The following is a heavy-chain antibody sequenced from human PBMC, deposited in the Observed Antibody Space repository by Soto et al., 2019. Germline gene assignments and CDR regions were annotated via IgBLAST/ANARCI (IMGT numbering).Heavy chain of an antibody. CDR2: ISRSSRNI. V-gene: IGHV3-21*01. D-gene: IGHD6-19*01. CDR1: GFTFSNYT. Sequence: EVQLVESGGGLVKPGGSLTLSCAASGFTFSNYTMNWVRQAPGKGLEWVSSISRSSRNIYYADSVKGRFTISRENAKNALYLHMNSLRAGDTAVYYCARDLKVAGTNSFYYYGMDVWGQGTTVTVSS. CDR3: ARDLKVAGTNSFYYYGMDV. J-gene: IGHJ6*02.